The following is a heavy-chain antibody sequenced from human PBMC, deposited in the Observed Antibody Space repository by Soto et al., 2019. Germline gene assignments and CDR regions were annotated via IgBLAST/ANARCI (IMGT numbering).Heavy chain of an antibody. V-gene: IGHV3-23*01. CDR2: ISGSGGST. CDR3: ASTKNTYCSGGSCRGPATTKTYYFDY. CDR1: GFTFSSYA. D-gene: IGHD2-15*01. Sequence: GGSLRLSCAASGFTFSSYAMSWVRQAPGKGLEWVSAISGSGGSTYYADSVKGRFTISRDNSKNTLYLQMNSLRAEDTAVYYCASTKNTYCSGGSCRGPATTKTYYFDYWGQGTLVTVSS. J-gene: IGHJ4*02.